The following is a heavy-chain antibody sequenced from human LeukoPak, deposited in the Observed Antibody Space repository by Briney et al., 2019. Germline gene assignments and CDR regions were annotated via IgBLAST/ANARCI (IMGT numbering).Heavy chain of an antibody. CDR2: IWYDGSNK. Sequence: GGSLRLSCAASGFTFSSYGMHWVRQAPGKGLEWVAVIWYDGSNKYYADSVKGRFTISRDNSKNTLYLQMNSLRAEDTAVYYCARDLAQGYYYGSGSYDYWGQGTLVTVSS. CDR1: GFTFSSYG. D-gene: IGHD3-10*01. J-gene: IGHJ4*02. V-gene: IGHV3-33*08. CDR3: ARDLAQGYYYGSGSYDY.